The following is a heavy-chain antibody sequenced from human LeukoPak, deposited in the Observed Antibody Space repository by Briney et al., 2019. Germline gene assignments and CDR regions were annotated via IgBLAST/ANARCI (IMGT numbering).Heavy chain of an antibody. CDR2: INSDGSST. Sequence: PGRSLRLFYAASGFAFYSYWLHWVRQAPGKGLVWVSRINSDGSSTTYADSVKGRFTISRDNAKNTLYLQMNSLRAADTALYYCARDPRSTVPAGFDYSGPATLVTVSS. D-gene: IGHD2-2*01. J-gene: IGHJ4*02. CDR1: GFAFYSYW. V-gene: IGHV3-74*01. CDR3: ARDPRSTVPAGFDY.